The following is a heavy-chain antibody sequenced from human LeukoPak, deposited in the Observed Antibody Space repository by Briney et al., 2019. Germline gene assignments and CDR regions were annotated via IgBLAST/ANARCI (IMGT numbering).Heavy chain of an antibody. CDR2: IYTSGST. CDR3: ARDGGSYYPQYFQH. J-gene: IGHJ1*01. D-gene: IGHD1-26*01. Sequence: SETLSLTCTVSGGSISSGRYYWSWIRQPAGKGLEWIGRIYTSGSTNYNPSLKSRVTMSVDTSKNQFSLKLSSVTAADTAVYYCARDGGSYYPQYFQHWGQGTLVTVSS. V-gene: IGHV4-61*02. CDR1: GGSISSGRYY.